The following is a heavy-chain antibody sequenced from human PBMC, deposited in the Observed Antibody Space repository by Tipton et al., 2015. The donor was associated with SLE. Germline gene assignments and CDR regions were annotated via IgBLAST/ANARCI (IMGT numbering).Heavy chain of an antibody. CDR2: INHSGST. Sequence: TLSLTCTVSGGSISSSSYYWSWIRQPLGKGLEWIGEINHSGSTNYNPSLKSRVTISVDTSKNQFSLKLSSVTAADTAVYYCASQLDTYFDFWGQGTLVTVSS. V-gene: IGHV4-39*07. CDR3: ASQLDTYFDF. J-gene: IGHJ4*02. CDR1: GGSISSSSYY. D-gene: IGHD1-1*01.